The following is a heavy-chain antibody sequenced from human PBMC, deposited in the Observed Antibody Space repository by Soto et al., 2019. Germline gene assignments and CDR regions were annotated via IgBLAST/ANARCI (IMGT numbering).Heavy chain of an antibody. J-gene: IGHJ5*02. CDR1: GGSISSYY. Sequence: PSETLSLTCTVSGGSISSYYWSWIRQPAGKGLEWIGRIYTSGSTNYNPSPKSRVTMSVDTSKNQFSLKLSSVTAADTAVYYCARDRPYSSSWYGGDNYWFDPWGQGTLVTVPQ. V-gene: IGHV4-4*07. CDR3: ARDRPYSSSWYGGDNYWFDP. CDR2: IYTSGST. D-gene: IGHD6-13*01.